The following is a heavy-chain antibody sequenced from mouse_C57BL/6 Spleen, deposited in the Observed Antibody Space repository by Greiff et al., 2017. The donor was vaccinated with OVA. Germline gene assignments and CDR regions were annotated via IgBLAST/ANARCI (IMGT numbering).Heavy chain of an antibody. CDR1: GYTFTSYD. J-gene: IGHJ2*01. Sequence: QVQLKESGPELVKPGASVKLSCKASGYTFTSYDINWVKQRPGQGLEWIGGLYPGDGSTNYNEKFKGKATLTVDTSSSTAYMELHSLTSEDSSVYFCTDYNGSSYLNRDDYWGQGTTLTVSS. D-gene: IGHD1-1*01. CDR2: LYPGDGST. V-gene: IGHV1-85*01. CDR3: TDYNGSSYLNRDDY.